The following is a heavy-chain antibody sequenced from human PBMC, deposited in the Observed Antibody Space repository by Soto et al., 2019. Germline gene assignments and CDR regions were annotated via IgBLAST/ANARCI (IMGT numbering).Heavy chain of an antibody. CDR1: GGSISSSSYY. J-gene: IGHJ3*02. CDR2: IYYSGST. CDR3: ARLCSGGSCYSDAFDI. D-gene: IGHD2-15*01. V-gene: IGHV4-39*01. Sequence: QLQLQESGPGLVKPSETLSLTCTVSGGSISSSSYYWGWIRQPPGKGLEWIGSIYYSGSTYYNPSLKSRVTISVDTSKNQFSLKLSSVTAADTAVYYCARLCSGGSCYSDAFDIWGQGTMVTVSS.